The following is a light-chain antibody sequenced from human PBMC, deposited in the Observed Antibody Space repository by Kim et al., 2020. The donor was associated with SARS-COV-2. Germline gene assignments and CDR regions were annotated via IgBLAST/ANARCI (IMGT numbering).Light chain of an antibody. Sequence: RVVRACTGSSSNIGAGCDVHWYQHLPGRAPKLLIFANTKRPSGVPDRFSASTSGASASLAITGLQAEDEGDYYCQSYDVALSASSIFGGGTKVTVL. V-gene: IGLV1-40*03. CDR2: ANT. CDR1: SSNIGAGCD. CDR3: QSYDVALSASSI. J-gene: IGLJ2*01.